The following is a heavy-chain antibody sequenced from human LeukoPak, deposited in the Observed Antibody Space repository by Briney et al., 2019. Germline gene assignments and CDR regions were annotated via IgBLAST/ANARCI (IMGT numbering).Heavy chain of an antibody. V-gene: IGHV4-59*01. CDR2: IYSSAST. D-gene: IGHD3-22*01. CDR1: GDSISSYY. J-gene: IGHJ2*01. CDR3: ARARVRSYSYDSSGFYTSDWHFDL. Sequence: PSETLSLTCTVSGDSISSYYWSWIRQPPGRGLAWLGYIYSSASTKYNPSLKSRVTISADTSKNQFSLKLSSVTAADTAVYYCARARVRSYSYDSSGFYTSDWHFDLWGRGTLVTVSS.